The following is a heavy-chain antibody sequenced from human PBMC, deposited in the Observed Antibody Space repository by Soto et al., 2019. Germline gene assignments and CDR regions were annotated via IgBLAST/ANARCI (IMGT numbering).Heavy chain of an antibody. V-gene: IGHV4-30-4*01. CDR2: IYYSGST. CDR3: ASRHSSPYFDY. J-gene: IGHJ4*02. Sequence: QVQLQESGPGLVKPSQTLSLTCTVSCGAISSGDYYWSWIRQPPGKGLEWIGSIYYSGSTYYNPSLKSRVTISVDTSKNQFSLKLNSVTAADPAVYYCASRHSSPYFDYWGQGTLVTVSS. CDR1: CGAISSGDYY. D-gene: IGHD6-13*01.